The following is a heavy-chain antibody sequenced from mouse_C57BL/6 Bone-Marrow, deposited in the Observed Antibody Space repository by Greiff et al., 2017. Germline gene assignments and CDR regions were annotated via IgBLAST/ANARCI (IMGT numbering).Heavy chain of an antibody. V-gene: IGHV5-17*01. CDR1: GFTFSDYG. Sequence: EVQLVESGGGLVKPGGSLKLSCAASGFTFSDYGMHWVRQAPEKGLEWVAYISSGSSTIYYADTVKGRFTIYRDNAKNTLFLQMTSLRSEDTAMYYCARGPGPRYAMDYWGQGTSFTVSS. J-gene: IGHJ4*01. CDR3: ARGPGPRYAMDY. CDR2: ISSGSSTI.